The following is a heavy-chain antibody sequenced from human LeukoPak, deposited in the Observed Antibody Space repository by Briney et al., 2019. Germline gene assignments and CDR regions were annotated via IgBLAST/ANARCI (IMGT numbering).Heavy chain of an antibody. CDR1: GFTLSSYA. D-gene: IGHD1-1*01. CDR3: ARAGWSRGADSYYYYYGMDV. CDR2: VDGGGGGT. V-gene: IGHV3-23*01. J-gene: IGHJ6*02. Sequence: GGSLRLSCAASGFTLSSYAMTWVRQAPGRGLEWVSSVDGGGGGTYYADSVKGRFTISRDNSKNTLYLQMNSLRAEDTAVYYCARAGWSRGADSYYYYYGMDVWGQGTTVTVSS.